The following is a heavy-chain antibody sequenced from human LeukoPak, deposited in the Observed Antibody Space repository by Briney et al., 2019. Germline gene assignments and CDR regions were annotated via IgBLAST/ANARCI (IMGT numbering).Heavy chain of an antibody. Sequence: SETLSLTCAVYGGSFSGYYWSWIRQPPGKGLEWIGEINHTGSTNYNPSLKSRVTISVDTSNNHFSLKLSSVTAADTAVYYCAREGYCSGGSCYSRAFDIWGQGTMVTVSS. CDR2: INHTGST. V-gene: IGHV4-34*01. J-gene: IGHJ3*02. CDR1: GGSFSGYY. CDR3: AREGYCSGGSCYSRAFDI. D-gene: IGHD2-15*01.